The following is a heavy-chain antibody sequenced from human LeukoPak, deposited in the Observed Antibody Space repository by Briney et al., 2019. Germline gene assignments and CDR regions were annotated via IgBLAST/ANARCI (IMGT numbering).Heavy chain of an antibody. J-gene: IGHJ3*02. CDR3: ARDASDWSFDI. V-gene: IGHV3-48*03. CDR2: ISSSGTTI. CDR1: GFTFSSYE. D-gene: IGHD2-21*01. Sequence: PGGSLRLSCAASGFTFSSYEMNWVRQAPGKGLEWVSYISSSGTTIYYADPVKGRFTISRDNAKISLYLQMNSLRAEDTAVYYCARDASDWSFDIWGQGTMVTVSS.